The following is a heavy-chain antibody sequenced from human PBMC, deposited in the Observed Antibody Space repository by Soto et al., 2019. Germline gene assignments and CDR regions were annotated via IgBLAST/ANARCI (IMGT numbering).Heavy chain of an antibody. CDR1: GFTFSDYY. V-gene: IGHV3-11*01. CDR2: ISSSGSTI. CDR3: ASIPIWKIYYYYYYYMDV. Sequence: GGSLRLSCAASGFTFSDYYMSWIRQAPGKGLEWVSYISSSGSTIYYADSVNGRFTISRDNAKNSLYLQMNSLRAEDTAVYYCASIPIWKIYYYYYYYMDVWGKGTTVTVSS. J-gene: IGHJ6*03. D-gene: IGHD1-1*01.